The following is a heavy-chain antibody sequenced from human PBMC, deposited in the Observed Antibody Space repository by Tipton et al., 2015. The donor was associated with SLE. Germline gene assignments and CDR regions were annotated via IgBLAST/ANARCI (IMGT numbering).Heavy chain of an antibody. J-gene: IGHJ4*02. V-gene: IGHV3-7*01. CDR3: ARESSGYSSGWSDY. Sequence: GSLRLSCAASGFTFSSYWMNWVRQAPGKGLEWVANIKQDGSEKYYVDSVKGRFTISRDNAKNSLYLQMNSLRAEDTAVYYCARESSGYSSGWSDYWGQGTLVTVSS. CDR1: GFTFSSYW. CDR2: IKQDGSEK. D-gene: IGHD6-19*01.